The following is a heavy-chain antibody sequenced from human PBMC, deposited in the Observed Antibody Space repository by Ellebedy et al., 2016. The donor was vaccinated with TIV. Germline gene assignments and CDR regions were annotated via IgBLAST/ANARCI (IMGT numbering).Heavy chain of an antibody. CDR3: ARIGGGVSGTSFDV. V-gene: IGHV1-18*04. J-gene: IGHJ3*01. CDR2: LSSYNGNT. Sequence: AASVKVSCKASGYTFTTYGIRWVRQAPGRGLEWMGWLSSYNGNTKYAQKFQCRVTMTTDTSTSTTYMELRGLRSDDTALYYCARIGGGVSGTSFDVWGQGTIVTVSS. D-gene: IGHD3-16*01. CDR1: GYTFTTYG.